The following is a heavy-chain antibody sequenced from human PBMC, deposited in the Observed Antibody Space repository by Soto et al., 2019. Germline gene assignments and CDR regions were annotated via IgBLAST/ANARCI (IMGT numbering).Heavy chain of an antibody. CDR3: ARRLYGDYDY. Sequence: QAQLVQSGAEVKEPGASVKVSCTASGYSFTTSGITWVRQAPGQGLEWMGWISTYNGNTNYAQKLQDRVTLTTDTSTSTAYMELRSLRSDDTAVYYCARRLYGDYDYWGQGTLDTVSS. CDR2: ISTYNGNT. V-gene: IGHV1-18*01. CDR1: GYSFTTSG. D-gene: IGHD4-17*01. J-gene: IGHJ4*02.